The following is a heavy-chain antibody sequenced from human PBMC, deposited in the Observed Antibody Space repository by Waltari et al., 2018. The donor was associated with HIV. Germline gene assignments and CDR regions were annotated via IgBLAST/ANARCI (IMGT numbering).Heavy chain of an antibody. Sequence: QVQLQESGPGLVKPSGTLSLTCAVSGGSISSSNWWSWVRQPPGKGLEWIGEIYHSGSTNYNPALKSRVTISVDKSKNQFSRKLSSVTAADTAVYYCARDPRSYSSGWNNYYYGMDVWGQGTTVTVSS. D-gene: IGHD6-19*01. CDR2: IYHSGST. CDR1: GGSISSSNW. CDR3: ARDPRSYSSGWNNYYYGMDV. V-gene: IGHV4-4*02. J-gene: IGHJ6*02.